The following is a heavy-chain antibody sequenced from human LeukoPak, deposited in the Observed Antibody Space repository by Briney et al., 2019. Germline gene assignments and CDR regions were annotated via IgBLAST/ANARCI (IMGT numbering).Heavy chain of an antibody. V-gene: IGHV3-48*01. Sequence: PGGSLRLSCAASGFTFNGYGMNWVRQAPGKGLEWVSYISSISSTIYYSDSVKGRFTISRDNAKNSLYLQMNSLRAEDTAVYYCARDGASYSNYGGNFDYWGQGTLVTVSS. CDR2: ISSISSTI. J-gene: IGHJ4*02. CDR1: GFTFNGYG. D-gene: IGHD4-11*01. CDR3: ARDGASYSNYGGNFDY.